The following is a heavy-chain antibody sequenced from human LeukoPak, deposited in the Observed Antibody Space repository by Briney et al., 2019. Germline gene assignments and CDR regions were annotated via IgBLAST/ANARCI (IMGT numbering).Heavy chain of an antibody. V-gene: IGHV1-8*01. CDR1: GYTFTSYD. Sequence: ASVKVSCKASGYTFTSYDINWVRQATGQGLEWMGWMNPNSGNTGYAQKFQGRVTMTRNTSISTAYMELSSLRSEDTAVYYCASGLTYYYDSSGYYDAFDIWGQGTMVTVSS. CDR2: MNPNSGNT. CDR3: ASGLTYYYDSSGYYDAFDI. D-gene: IGHD3-22*01. J-gene: IGHJ3*02.